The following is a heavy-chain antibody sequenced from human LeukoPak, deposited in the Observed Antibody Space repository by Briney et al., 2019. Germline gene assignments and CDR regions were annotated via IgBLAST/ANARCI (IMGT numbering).Heavy chain of an antibody. CDR1: GFIFSSNY. V-gene: IGHV4-34*01. CDR2: INHSGST. Sequence: GSLRLSCGASGFIFSSNYMSWIRQPPGKGLEWIGEINHSGSTNYNPSLKSRVTISVDTSKNQFSLKLSSVTAADTAVYYCARRSRITMIVVVNRDDAFDIWGQGTMVTVSS. CDR3: ARRSRITMIVVVNRDDAFDI. J-gene: IGHJ3*02. D-gene: IGHD3-22*01.